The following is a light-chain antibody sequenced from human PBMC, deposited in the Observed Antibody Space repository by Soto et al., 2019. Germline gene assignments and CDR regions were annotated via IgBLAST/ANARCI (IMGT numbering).Light chain of an antibody. CDR1: SSDVDGYNY. CDR3: SSFTRRRNSVI. CDR2: DVN. Sequence: QSTLTQPASVSGSPGQSITISCTGTSSDVDGYNYVSWYQYHPGKAPKLMIYDVNNRPSGVSNRFSGSKSGNTASLTISGLQAEDEADYYCSSFTRRRNSVICGGGTKLTAL. V-gene: IGLV2-14*01. J-gene: IGLJ2*01.